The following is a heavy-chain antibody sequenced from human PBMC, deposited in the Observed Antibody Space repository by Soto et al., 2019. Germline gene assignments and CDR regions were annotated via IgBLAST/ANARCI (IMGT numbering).Heavy chain of an antibody. CDR1: GFTFSSYA. D-gene: IGHD6-25*01. CDR2: ISYDGSNK. CDR3: ARDKSGKPLDY. Sequence: PGGSLRLSCAASGFTFSSYAMHWVRQAPGKGLEWVAVISYDGSNKYYADSVKGRFTISRDNSKNTLYLQMNSLRAEDTAVYYCARDKSGKPLDYWGQGTLVTVSS. V-gene: IGHV3-30-3*01. J-gene: IGHJ4*02.